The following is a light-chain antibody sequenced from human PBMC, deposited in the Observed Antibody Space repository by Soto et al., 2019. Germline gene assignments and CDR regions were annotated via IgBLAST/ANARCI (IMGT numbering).Light chain of an antibody. CDR3: QQYNNWPPDRT. CDR2: GAS. CDR1: QSVGSN. Sequence: EIVMPQSPDTLSVSPGERATLSCRASQSVGSNLAWYQLKPGQAPRLLLYGASTRATGIPARFSGGRSGTEFTLTISSLQSEDFAIYFCQQYNNWPPDRTFGQGTKVEIK. J-gene: IGKJ1*01. V-gene: IGKV3-15*01.